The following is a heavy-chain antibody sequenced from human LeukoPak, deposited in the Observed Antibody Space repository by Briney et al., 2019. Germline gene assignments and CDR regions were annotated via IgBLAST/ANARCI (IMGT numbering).Heavy chain of an antibody. CDR3: AKDQSAAAYYYGSGSLDY. D-gene: IGHD3-10*01. CDR2: ISYDGSNK. Sequence: PGRSLRLSCAASGFTFSSYGMHWDRQAPGKGLEWVAVISYDGSNKYYADSVKGRFTISRDNSKNTLYLQMNSLRAEDTSVYYCAKDQSAAAYYYGSGSLDYWGQGTLVTVSS. J-gene: IGHJ4*02. CDR1: GFTFSSYG. V-gene: IGHV3-30*18.